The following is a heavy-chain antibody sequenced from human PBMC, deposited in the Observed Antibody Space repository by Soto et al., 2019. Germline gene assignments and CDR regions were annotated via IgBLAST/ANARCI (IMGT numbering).Heavy chain of an antibody. CDR2: ISKNGDNQ. CDR3: AKDAYNAAFDV. J-gene: IGHJ3*01. V-gene: IGHV3-30*18. D-gene: IGHD1-1*01. Sequence: TGGSLRLSCATSGFSFNIFGMHWVRQAPGKALEWVGLISKNGDNQYYGDSAKGRFIISRDNPKNSLYLQLHSLRPDDTAVYYCAKDAYNAAFDVWGQGTMVTVS. CDR1: GFSFNIFG.